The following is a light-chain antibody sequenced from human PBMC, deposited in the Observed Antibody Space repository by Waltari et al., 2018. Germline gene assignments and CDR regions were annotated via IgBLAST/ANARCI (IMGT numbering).Light chain of an antibody. CDR1: HDICTY. CDR2: SAS. Sequence: DIQMTQSPSSLSASVGARVTITCRASHDICTYLHWYQHKPGKAPKLLIYSASTLQSGVPPRFSGSGSGTDYTLTIFDLQPEDFATYYCQQTYITPPHSFGQGTKLEI. CDR3: QQTYITPPHS. V-gene: IGKV1-39*01. J-gene: IGKJ2*03.